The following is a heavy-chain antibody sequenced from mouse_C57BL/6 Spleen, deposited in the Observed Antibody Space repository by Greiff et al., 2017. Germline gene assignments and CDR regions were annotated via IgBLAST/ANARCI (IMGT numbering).Heavy chain of an antibody. J-gene: IGHJ2*01. CDR1: GYAFSSYW. CDR3: ASSSYSNHGRDY. D-gene: IGHD2-5*01. CDR2: IYPGDGDT. Sequence: VQLQQSGAELVKPGASVKISCKASGYAFSSYWMNWVKQRPGKGLEWIGQIYPGDGDTNYNGKFKGKATLTADKSSSTAYMQLSSLTSEDSAVYFCASSSYSNHGRDYWGQGTTLTVSS. V-gene: IGHV1-80*01.